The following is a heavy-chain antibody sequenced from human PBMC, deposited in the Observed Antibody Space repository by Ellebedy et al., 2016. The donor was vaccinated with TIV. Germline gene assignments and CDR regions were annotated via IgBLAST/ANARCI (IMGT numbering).Heavy chain of an antibody. J-gene: IGHJ6*02. CDR1: GFTFNIHR. Sequence: GESLKISCAASGFTFNIHRMHWVRQVPGKGLVWVSRINSDGRSTSYADFVKGRFTISRDNSKNTLYLHMNDLRVEDTAVYYCARDRRGLGVWGQGTTVTVSS. V-gene: IGHV3-74*01. CDR3: ARDRRGLGV. CDR2: INSDGRST.